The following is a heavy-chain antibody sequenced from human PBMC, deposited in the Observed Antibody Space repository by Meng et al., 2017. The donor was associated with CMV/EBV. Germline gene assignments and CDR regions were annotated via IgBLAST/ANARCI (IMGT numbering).Heavy chain of an antibody. CDR2: IYYSGST. D-gene: IGHD1-14*01. J-gene: IGHJ4*02. Sequence: SHTPSLPGTGSGGSISRSDGYWSWIRQPPGQGLEWIGYIYYSGSTYYNPSLKSRVTISVDTSKNQFSLKLSSVTAADTAVYYCARVTSRVAGAFDYWGQGTLVTVSS. CDR3: ARVTSRVAGAFDY. V-gene: IGHV4-30-4*08. CDR1: GGSISRSDGY.